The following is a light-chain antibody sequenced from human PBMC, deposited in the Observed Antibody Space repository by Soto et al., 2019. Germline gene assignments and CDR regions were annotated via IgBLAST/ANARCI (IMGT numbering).Light chain of an antibody. V-gene: IGKV1-39*01. J-gene: IGKJ2*01. CDR2: AAS. CDR1: RSISMC. CDR3: HQTCSTPYT. Sequence: DIQLTQSPSSLSASVGDRVTVTCRASRSISMCLNWYQQKPGKPPRFLIYAASRFQSGVPSRFGCRGSGTDVTLTIASLQPEDFATSYCHQTCSTPYTCGQGTQLEIK.